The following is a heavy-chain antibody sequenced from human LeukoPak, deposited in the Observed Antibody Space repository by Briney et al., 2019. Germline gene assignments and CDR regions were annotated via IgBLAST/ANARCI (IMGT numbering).Heavy chain of an antibody. CDR3: ARDPGEWCDSSGYWFCGYYFDY. CDR2: ISSSSSTI. V-gene: IGHV3-48*02. CDR1: GFTFSSYS. D-gene: IGHD3-22*01. Sequence: GGSLRLSCAASGFTFSSYSMNWVRQAPGKGLEWVSYISSSSSTIYYADSVKGRFTISRDNAKNSLYLQMNSLRDEDTAVYYCARDPGEWCDSSGYWFCGYYFDYWGQGTLVTVSS. J-gene: IGHJ4*02.